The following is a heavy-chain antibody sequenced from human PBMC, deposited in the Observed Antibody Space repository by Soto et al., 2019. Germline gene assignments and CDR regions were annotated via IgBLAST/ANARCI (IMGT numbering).Heavy chain of an antibody. Sequence: QVQLQESGPGLVKPSETLSLTCSVSGDFISSSYWSWIRQPAGKGLEWIGRVYISGSTNYKPYLKSRVSLSVDRSKNRFSLQLSSVTAADTAIYYCARARIARRVGATFGYFDAWAQGTLVIASS. CDR2: VYISGST. D-gene: IGHD1-26*01. J-gene: IGHJ4*02. CDR1: GDFISSSY. CDR3: ARARIARRVGATFGYFDA. V-gene: IGHV4-4*07.